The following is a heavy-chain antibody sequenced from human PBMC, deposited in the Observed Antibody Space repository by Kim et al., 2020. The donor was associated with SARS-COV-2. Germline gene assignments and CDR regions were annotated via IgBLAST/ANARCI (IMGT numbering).Heavy chain of an antibody. CDR2: IDGSSATI. D-gene: IGHD5-18*01. Sequence: GGSLRLSCAASGFDFSTYSMNWFRQTPGKGLEWLSYIDGSSATIFYADSVKGRFTISRDNAKTSLFLQMNSLRVEDTAVYFCARQKLGYSYGYGDFWGRGTLVTVSS. J-gene: IGHJ4*02. CDR3: ARQKLGYSYGYGDF. V-gene: IGHV3-48*04. CDR1: GFDFSTYS.